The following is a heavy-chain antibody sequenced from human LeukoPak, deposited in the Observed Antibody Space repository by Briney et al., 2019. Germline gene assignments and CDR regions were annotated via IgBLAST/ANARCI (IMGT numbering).Heavy chain of an antibody. CDR3: AREAGTVVIGRFDP. D-gene: IGHD2-15*01. Sequence: PGRSLRLSCAASGIPFTRNGMHWVRQAPGKGLEWVAFIQYDAINIKYGDSVKGRFTISRDNSKNTLYLQMNSLTPEDTAVYYCAREAGTVVIGRFDPWGQGTLVTVSS. CDR1: GIPFTRNG. J-gene: IGHJ5*02. CDR2: IQYDAINI. V-gene: IGHV3-30*02.